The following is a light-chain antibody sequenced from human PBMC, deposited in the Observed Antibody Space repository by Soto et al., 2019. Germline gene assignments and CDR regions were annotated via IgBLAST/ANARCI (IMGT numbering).Light chain of an antibody. CDR1: QNIGNY. CDR3: QQRSAWPLT. CDR2: DAS. Sequence: EIVLTQSPATLSLSPGERATLSCRASQNIGNYLTWFQQKPGQAPRLLIYDASNRATGVPARFSGSGSGTDFTLTVSSLEPEDFAIYYCQQRSAWPLTFGGGTKVEIK. V-gene: IGKV3-11*01. J-gene: IGKJ4*01.